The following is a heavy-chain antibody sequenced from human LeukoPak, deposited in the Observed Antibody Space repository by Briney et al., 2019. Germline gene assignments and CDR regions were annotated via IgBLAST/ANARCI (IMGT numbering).Heavy chain of an antibody. CDR2: IYSGGST. V-gene: IGHV3-53*01. Sequence: PGGSLRLSCAASGFTVSNNYMSWVRQAPGKGLEWVSVIYSGGSTYYADSVKGRFTISRDNSKNTLYLQMNSLRAEDTAVYYCAKDSQAAIFGVVISFDYWGQGTLVTVSS. J-gene: IGHJ4*02. CDR3: AKDSQAAIFGVVISFDY. CDR1: GFTVSNNY. D-gene: IGHD3-3*01.